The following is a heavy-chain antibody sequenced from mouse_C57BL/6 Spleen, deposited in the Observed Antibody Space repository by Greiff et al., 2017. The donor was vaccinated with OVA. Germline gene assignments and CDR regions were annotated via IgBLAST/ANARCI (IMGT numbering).Heavy chain of an antibody. CDR1: GFTFSDYG. V-gene: IGHV5-17*01. J-gene: IGHJ4*01. CDR3: AKLGKEKAMDH. Sequence: EVQLQQSGGGLVKPGGSLKLSCAASGFTFSDYGMHWVRQAPEKGLEWVAYISSGSSTIYYADTVKGRFTISRDNAKNTLFLQMTSLRSEDTAMYYCAKLGKEKAMDHWGQGTSVTVSS. D-gene: IGHD4-1*01. CDR2: ISSGSSTI.